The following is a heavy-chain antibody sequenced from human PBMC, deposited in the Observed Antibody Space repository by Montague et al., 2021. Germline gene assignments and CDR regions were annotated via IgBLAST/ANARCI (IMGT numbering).Heavy chain of an antibody. CDR1: GDSISINDST. CDR3: ARGWQKRFDP. Sequence: CAISGDSISINDSTWNWIRQSPSRCLEWLGRTYYRSKWYNEYAISVKSRITVNPDTSKNKFSLLLNSVTPEDTAVYYCARGWQKRFDPWGQGTLVNVSS. CDR2: TYYRSKWYN. J-gene: IGHJ5*02. D-gene: IGHD5-24*01. V-gene: IGHV6-1*01.